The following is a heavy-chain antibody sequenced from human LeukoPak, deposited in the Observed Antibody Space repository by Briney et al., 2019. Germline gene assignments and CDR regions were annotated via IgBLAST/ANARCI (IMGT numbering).Heavy chain of an antibody. CDR1: GASISSSY. CDR2: IYYNGNT. Sequence: PSETLSLICSVSGASISSSYWSWIRQPPGKGLEWIAYIYYNGNTMYNPSLKSRVTISIDTPNNQLSLRLTSVTAADTAVYYCARDPYNSGWFGPWGQGSLVTVSS. V-gene: IGHV4-59*01. J-gene: IGHJ5*02. D-gene: IGHD1-1*01. CDR3: ARDPYNSGWFGP.